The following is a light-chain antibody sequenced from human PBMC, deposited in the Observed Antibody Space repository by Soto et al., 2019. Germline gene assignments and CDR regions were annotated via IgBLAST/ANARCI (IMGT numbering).Light chain of an antibody. V-gene: IGKV3-15*01. CDR3: LQYNNWWT. CDR1: QSVSSN. CDR2: GAS. Sequence: EIVMTQSPATLSVSPGDRATLSCRASQSVSSNLAWYQQKPGQSPRLLIYGASTRATGIPARFSGSGSGTESTLTISSLQSEDFAVYYCLQYNNWWTFGQGTKVEI. J-gene: IGKJ1*01.